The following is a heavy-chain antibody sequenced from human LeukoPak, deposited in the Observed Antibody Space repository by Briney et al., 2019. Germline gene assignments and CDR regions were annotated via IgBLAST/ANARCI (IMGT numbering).Heavy chain of an antibody. CDR1: GLTFSNFG. CDR3: ARVGGSYWGWFDP. CDR2: IKQDGSEK. V-gene: IGHV3-7*01. Sequence: GGSLRLSCAASGLTFSNFGMSWVRQAPGKGLEWVANIKQDGSEKYYVDSVKGRLTISRDNAKNSLYLQMNSLRAEDTAVYYCARVGGSYWGWFDPWGQGTLVTVSS. J-gene: IGHJ5*02. D-gene: IGHD1-26*01.